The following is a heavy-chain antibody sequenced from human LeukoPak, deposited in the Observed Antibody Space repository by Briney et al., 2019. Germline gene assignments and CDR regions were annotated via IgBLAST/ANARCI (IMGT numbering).Heavy chain of an antibody. J-gene: IGHJ6*04. CDR3: AGGYPGGV. Sequence: PGGSLRLSCAASGFTFSSYRMNWVRQAPGKGLEWVSYISRSSSTIYYADSVKGRFTISRDNAKNSLFLQMDSLRAEDTAVYYCAGGYPGGVWGKGTTVAVSS. CDR1: GFTFSSYR. V-gene: IGHV3-48*01. D-gene: IGHD2-15*01. CDR2: ISRSSSTI.